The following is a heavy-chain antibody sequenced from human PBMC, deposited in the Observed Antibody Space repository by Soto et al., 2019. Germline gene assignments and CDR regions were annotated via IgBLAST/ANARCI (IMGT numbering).Heavy chain of an antibody. CDR3: ATGGSSSWYYFDY. J-gene: IGHJ4*02. CDR1: GYTFTSYG. Sequence: GASVKVSCKASGYTFTSYGISWVRPAPGEGLEWMGWISAYNGETIYAQKFQGRVTMTEDTSTDTAYMELSSLRSEDTAVYYCATGGSSSWYYFDYWGQGTLVTVSS. CDR2: ISAYNGET. D-gene: IGHD6-13*01. V-gene: IGHV1-18*01.